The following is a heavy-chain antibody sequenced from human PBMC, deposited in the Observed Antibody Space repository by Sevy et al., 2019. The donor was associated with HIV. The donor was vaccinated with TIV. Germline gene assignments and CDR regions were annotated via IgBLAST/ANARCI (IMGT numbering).Heavy chain of an antibody. Sequence: GGSLRLSCAGSGFIFSTYAMTWVRQAPGKGLEWVAVISKDGRTKYYAESVKGRFTISRDNSKNTLNLQMNSLRAEDTAVFYCAKDRCTGDVCENYYYALDIWGQGTTVTVSS. CDR1: GFIFSTYA. D-gene: IGHD2-8*02. J-gene: IGHJ6*02. CDR2: ISKDGRTK. CDR3: AKDRCTGDVCENYYYALDI. V-gene: IGHV3-30*18.